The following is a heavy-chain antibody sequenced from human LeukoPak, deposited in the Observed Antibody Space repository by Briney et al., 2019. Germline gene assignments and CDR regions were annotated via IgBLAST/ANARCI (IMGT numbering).Heavy chain of an antibody. CDR3: ARARPLLGYCSGGSCYSKDLFGFDP. CDR1: GDSVSSNSAA. J-gene: IGHJ5*02. Sequence: SQTLSLTCAISGDSVSSNSAAWNWIGQSPSRGIEWLGRTYYRSKWYNDYAVSVKSRITINPDTSKNQFSLQLNSVTPEDTAVYYCARARPLLGYCSGGSCYSKDLFGFDPWGRGTLVTVSS. D-gene: IGHD2-15*01. CDR2: TYYRSKWYN. V-gene: IGHV6-1*01.